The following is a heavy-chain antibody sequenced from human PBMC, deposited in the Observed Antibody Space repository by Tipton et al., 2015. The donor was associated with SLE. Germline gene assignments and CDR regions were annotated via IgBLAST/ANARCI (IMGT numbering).Heavy chain of an antibody. Sequence: TLSLTCTVSGDSLGGSYWSWIRQSPGKGLEWIGYISYSGSTNYNPSLRSRVTISIDTSKNQLSLKLSSVTAADTALYYCARGYCSDGVCYGRGFFDYWGQGARVTVSS. CDR2: ISYSGST. J-gene: IGHJ4*02. D-gene: IGHD2-8*01. CDR1: GDSLGGSY. CDR3: ARGYCSDGVCYGRGFFDY. V-gene: IGHV4-59*12.